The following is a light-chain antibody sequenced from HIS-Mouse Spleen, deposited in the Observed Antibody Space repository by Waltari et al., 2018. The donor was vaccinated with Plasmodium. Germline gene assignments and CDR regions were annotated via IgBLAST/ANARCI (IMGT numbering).Light chain of an antibody. Sequence: EIVMTQSPATLSVSPGERATLSCRASQSDSSNLAWYQQKPGQAPRLLIYGASTRATGIPARFSGSGSGTEFTLTFSSMQSEDFAGYYCQQYNNWPPYTFGQGTKLEIK. CDR2: GAS. CDR3: QQYNNWPPYT. CDR1: QSDSSN. V-gene: IGKV3-15*01. J-gene: IGKJ2*01.